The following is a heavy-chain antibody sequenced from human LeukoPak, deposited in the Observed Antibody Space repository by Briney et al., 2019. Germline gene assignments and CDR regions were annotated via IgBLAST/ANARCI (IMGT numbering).Heavy chain of an antibody. CDR1: GFTFSIYA. Sequence: PGGSLRLSCVASGFTFSIYAMSWVRQSQGKGLEWVSALSSTGTSTYYADSVKGRFTISRDNSKNTLYLQMNSLRAEDTAVYYCAKDRSYAFDYWGQGTLVTVSS. D-gene: IGHD3-10*01. V-gene: IGHV3-23*01. CDR3: AKDRSYAFDY. J-gene: IGHJ4*02. CDR2: LSSTGTST.